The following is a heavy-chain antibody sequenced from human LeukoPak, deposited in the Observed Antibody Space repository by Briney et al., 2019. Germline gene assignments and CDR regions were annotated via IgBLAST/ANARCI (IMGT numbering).Heavy chain of an antibody. CDR3: ARTFNSGYDSDYYYYYMDV. CDR2: INTNTGNP. Sequence: ASMKVSCKASGYTFTSYAMNWVRQAPGQGLEWMGWINTNTGNPTYAQGFTGRFVFSLDTSVSTAYLQISSLKAEDTAVYYCARTFNSGYDSDYYYYYMDVWGKGTTVTVSS. CDR1: GYTFTSYA. V-gene: IGHV7-4-1*02. D-gene: IGHD5-12*01. J-gene: IGHJ6*03.